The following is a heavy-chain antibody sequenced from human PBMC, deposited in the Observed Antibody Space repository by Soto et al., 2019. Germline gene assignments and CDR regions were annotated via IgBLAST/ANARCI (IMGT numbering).Heavy chain of an antibody. CDR3: ARPDRDGYNYYY. J-gene: IGHJ4*01. CDR1: GFTFSNYA. Sequence: EVQLLESGGGLVQPGGSLRVSCAASGFTFSNYAMNWVRQAPGTGLKWISSISDSGGTTYYADSVKGRFTISRDNSKNTLFLQMNSLSAEDTAVYYCARPDRDGYNYYYWGQGTLVTVSS. V-gene: IGHV3-23*01. D-gene: IGHD5-12*01. CDR2: ISDSGGTT.